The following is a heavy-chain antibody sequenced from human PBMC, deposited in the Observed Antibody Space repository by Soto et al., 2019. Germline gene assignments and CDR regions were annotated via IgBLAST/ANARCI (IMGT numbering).Heavy chain of an antibody. V-gene: IGHV3-21*01. CDR1: GFPFSTFN. Sequence: EVQLVESGGGLVNPGGSLRLSCVVSGFPFSTFNMNWVRQAPGKGLEWVSFISRSSTYIYYADSVKGRFTISRDDAENSLFLQMNSLRAEDTAVYYCARGVLPISSTSWFDPWGQGTLVTVSS. CDR2: ISRSSTYI. D-gene: IGHD3-16*01. CDR3: ARGVLPISSTSWFDP. J-gene: IGHJ5*02.